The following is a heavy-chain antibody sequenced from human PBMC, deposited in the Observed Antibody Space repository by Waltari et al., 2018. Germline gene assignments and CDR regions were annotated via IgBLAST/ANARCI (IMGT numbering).Heavy chain of an antibody. V-gene: IGHV4-59*11. CDR3: ARGGDFWSGNYYFDY. CDR1: GGSISSHY. J-gene: IGHJ4*02. Sequence: QVQLQESGPGLVKPSETLSLTCTVSGGSISSHYWSWIRQPPGKGLEWIGYIYYSGSTNYNPSLKSRVTISVDTSKNQFSLKLSSVTAADTAVYYCARGGDFWSGNYYFDYWGQGTLVTVSS. CDR2: IYYSGST. D-gene: IGHD3-3*01.